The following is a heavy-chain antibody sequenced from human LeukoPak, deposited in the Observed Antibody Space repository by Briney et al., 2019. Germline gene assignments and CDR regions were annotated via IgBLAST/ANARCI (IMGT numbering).Heavy chain of an antibody. CDR1: GFTFSSYE. CDR3: ARDRHDFWSRVFVY. D-gene: IGHD3-3*01. Sequence: GGSLRLSCAASGFTFSSYEMNWVRQAPGKGLEWVSYISSSGSTIYYADSVKGRFTISRDNAKNSLYLQMNSLRAEDTAVYYCARDRHDFWSRVFVYWGQGTLVTVSS. CDR2: ISSSGSTI. J-gene: IGHJ4*02. V-gene: IGHV3-48*03.